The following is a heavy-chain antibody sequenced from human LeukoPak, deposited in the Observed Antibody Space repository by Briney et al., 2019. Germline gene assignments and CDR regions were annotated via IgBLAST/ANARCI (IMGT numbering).Heavy chain of an antibody. CDR2: ISYDGSNK. CDR3: ARDRLLQWLVQGYFDY. Sequence: GGSLRLSCAASGFTFSSYAMHWVRQAPGKGLEWVAVISYDGSNKYYADSVKGRFTISRDNSKNTLYLQMNSLRAEDTAVYYCARDRLLQWLVQGYFDYWGQGTLVTVS. J-gene: IGHJ4*02. D-gene: IGHD6-19*01. V-gene: IGHV3-30*04. CDR1: GFTFSSYA.